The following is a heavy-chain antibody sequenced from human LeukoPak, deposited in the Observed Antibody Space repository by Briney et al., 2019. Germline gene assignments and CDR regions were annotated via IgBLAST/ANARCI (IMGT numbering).Heavy chain of an antibody. D-gene: IGHD3-22*01. CDR3: ARGLMYYYDSSGYYSVY. Sequence: GASVKVSCKASGYTFTSYDINWVRQATGQGLEWMGWMNPNSGNTGYAQKFQGRVTMTRDTSISTAYMELSSLRSEDTAVYYCARGLMYYYDSSGYYSVYWGQGTLVTVSS. V-gene: IGHV1-8*01. J-gene: IGHJ4*02. CDR2: MNPNSGNT. CDR1: GYTFTSYD.